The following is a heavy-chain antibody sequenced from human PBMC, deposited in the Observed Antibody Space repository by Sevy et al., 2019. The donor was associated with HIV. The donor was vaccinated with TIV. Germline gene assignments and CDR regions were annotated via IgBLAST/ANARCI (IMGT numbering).Heavy chain of an antibody. CDR1: GFTFSSYG. Sequence: GGSLRLSCAASGFTFSSYGMHWVRQAPGKGLEWVAVIWYDGSNKYYADSVKGRFTISRDNSKNTLYLQMNSRRAEDTAVYYCARGVDIVATFLEQAGYAFDIWGQGTMVTVSS. V-gene: IGHV3-33*01. D-gene: IGHD5-12*01. CDR2: IWYDGSNK. CDR3: ARGVDIVATFLEQAGYAFDI. J-gene: IGHJ3*02.